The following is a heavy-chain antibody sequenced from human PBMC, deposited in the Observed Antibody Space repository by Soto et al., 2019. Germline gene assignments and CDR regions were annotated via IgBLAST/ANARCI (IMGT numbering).Heavy chain of an antibody. Sequence: QVQLVESGGGVVQPGRSLRLSCAASGFTFSSYAMHWVRQAPGKGLEWVAVISYDGSNKYYADSVKGRFTISRDNSXNXXYLQMNSLRAEDTAVYYCARENEGGSSGWSEYFQHWGQGTLVTVSS. V-gene: IGHV3-30-3*01. CDR3: ARENEGGSSGWSEYFQH. CDR1: GFTFSSYA. J-gene: IGHJ1*01. D-gene: IGHD6-19*01. CDR2: ISYDGSNK.